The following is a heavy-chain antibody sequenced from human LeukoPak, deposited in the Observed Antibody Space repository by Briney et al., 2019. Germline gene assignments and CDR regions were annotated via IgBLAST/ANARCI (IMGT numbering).Heavy chain of an antibody. CDR1: GFTFSSYA. Sequence: GGSLRLSCAASGFTFSSYAMSWVRQAPGKGLEWVSAISGSGGSTYYADSVKGRFTISRDNSKNTLYLQMNSLRAEDTAVYYCVRQRYYYDSSGPYFDYWGQGALVTVSS. CDR2: ISGSGGST. D-gene: IGHD3-22*01. V-gene: IGHV3-23*01. CDR3: VRQRYYYDSSGPYFDY. J-gene: IGHJ4*02.